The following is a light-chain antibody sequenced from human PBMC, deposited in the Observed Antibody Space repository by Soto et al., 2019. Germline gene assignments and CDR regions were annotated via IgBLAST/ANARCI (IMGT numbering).Light chain of an antibody. Sequence: EIVLTQSPGTLSLSPGERATLFCRASQSVSSSYLAWYQQTPGQAPRLLIYDASIRATGIPDRFSGSGSGTDFTLTISRLEPEDFAVYYCQQHGSSPYIFGQGTRLEIK. V-gene: IGKV3-20*01. J-gene: IGKJ2*01. CDR1: QSVSSSY. CDR3: QQHGSSPYI. CDR2: DAS.